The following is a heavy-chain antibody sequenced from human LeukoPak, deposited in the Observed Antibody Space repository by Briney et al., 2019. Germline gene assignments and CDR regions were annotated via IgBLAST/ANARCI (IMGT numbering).Heavy chain of an antibody. D-gene: IGHD6-13*01. V-gene: IGHV4-34*01. CDR2: INHSGST. CDR3: ARGLAAAGTPH. CDR1: GVSFSGYY. J-gene: IGHJ4*02. Sequence: SETLSLTCAVYGVSFSGYYWSWIRQPPGKGLEWIGEINHSGSTNYNPSLKSRVTISVDTSKNQFSLKLSSVTAADTAVYYCARGLAAAGTPHWGQGTLVTVSS.